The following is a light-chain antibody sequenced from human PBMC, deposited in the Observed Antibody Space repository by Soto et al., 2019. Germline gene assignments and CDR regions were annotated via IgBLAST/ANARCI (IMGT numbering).Light chain of an antibody. Sequence: EIELTQSPDTLSLSPGERATLSCRESRTVIRNNLAWHQQKPGQTHRLIVYGAYKRATGIPDRFSGSGSGTELTLTIRRLQSEDSAVYYCQQYNNWPPITFGQGPRRELK. V-gene: IGKV3D-15*01. J-gene: IGKJ5*01. CDR3: QQYNNWPPIT. CDR1: RTVIRNN. CDR2: GAY.